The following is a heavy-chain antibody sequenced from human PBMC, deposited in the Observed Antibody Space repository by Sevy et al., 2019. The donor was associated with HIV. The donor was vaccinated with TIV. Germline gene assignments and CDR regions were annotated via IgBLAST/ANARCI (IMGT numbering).Heavy chain of an antibody. Sequence: SETRSLTCTVSGGSVSSGSYYWSWIRQPPGKGLEWIGYIYYSGSTNYNPSLKSRVTISVDTSKNQFSLKLSSVTAADTAVYYCAREGYSSGWYDRGYYYYGMDVWGQGTTVTVSS. D-gene: IGHD6-19*01. CDR2: IYYSGST. CDR3: AREGYSSGWYDRGYYYYGMDV. V-gene: IGHV4-61*01. CDR1: GGSVSSGSYY. J-gene: IGHJ6*02.